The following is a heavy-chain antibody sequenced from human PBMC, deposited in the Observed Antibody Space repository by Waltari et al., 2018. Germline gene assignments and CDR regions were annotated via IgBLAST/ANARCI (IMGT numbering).Heavy chain of an antibody. CDR1: GFNFISDA. Sequence: EVPLLEYGGGLAQPGGSLRLSCAASGFNFISDAMSWVRQAPGKGLEWVSGISDSGVITKYADSVKGRFTVSRDNSKNTVFLQLNSLRAEDTAIYYCARHLYSIDYLELGNWGQGTLVTVSS. D-gene: IGHD3-22*01. V-gene: IGHV3-23*01. CDR3: ARHLYSIDYLELGN. J-gene: IGHJ4*02. CDR2: ISDSGVIT.